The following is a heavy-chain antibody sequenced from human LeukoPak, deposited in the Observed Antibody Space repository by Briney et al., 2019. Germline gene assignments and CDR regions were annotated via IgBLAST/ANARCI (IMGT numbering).Heavy chain of an antibody. CDR2: ISYDGSNK. CDR3: AKAGIVVVTADPAV. J-gene: IGHJ4*02. V-gene: IGHV3-30*04. CDR1: GFTFSSYA. Sequence: GGSLRLSCAASGFTFSSYAMHWVRQAPGKGLEWVAVISYDGSNKYYADSVKGRFTISRDNSKNTLYLQMNSLRAEDTAVYYCAKAGIVVVTADPAVWGQGTLVTVSS. D-gene: IGHD2-21*02.